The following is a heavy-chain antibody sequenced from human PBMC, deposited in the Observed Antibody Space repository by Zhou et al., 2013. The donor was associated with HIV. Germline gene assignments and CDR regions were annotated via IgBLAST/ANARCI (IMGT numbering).Heavy chain of an antibody. V-gene: IGHV1-69*05. Sequence: QVQLVQSGAEAKKPGSSVKVSCKASGDTFSRYAITWVRQAPGQGLEWMGGIIPLFGTVNYAQKFQGRVTLNTDEYTATAFMELSSLTSEDTAVYYCARGPILRYFDSWGQGTLVTVSS. CDR2: IIPLFGTV. J-gene: IGHJ4*02. CDR1: GDTFSRYA. D-gene: IGHD3-9*01. CDR3: ARGPILRYFDS.